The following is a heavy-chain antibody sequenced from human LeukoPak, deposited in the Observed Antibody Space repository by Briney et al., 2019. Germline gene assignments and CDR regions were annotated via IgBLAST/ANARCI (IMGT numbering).Heavy chain of an antibody. V-gene: IGHV4-4*07. CDR3: AREKTYYYDSSGYYQRNYFDY. Sequence: PSETLSLTCTVSGGSISSYYWSWIRQPAGKGLEWIGRKYSSGSTNYSPSLKSRVTISVDKSKNQFSLKLSSVTAADTAVYYCAREKTYYYDSSGYYQRNYFDYWGQGTLVTVSS. J-gene: IGHJ4*02. CDR2: KYSSGST. D-gene: IGHD3-22*01. CDR1: GGSISSYY.